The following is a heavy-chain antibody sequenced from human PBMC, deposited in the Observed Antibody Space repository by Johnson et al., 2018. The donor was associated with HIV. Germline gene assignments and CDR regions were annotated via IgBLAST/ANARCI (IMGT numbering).Heavy chain of an antibody. Sequence: MQLVESGGGVVQPGGSLRLSCAASGFTVSSNYMSWVRQAPGKGLEWVSIIYSGGNTYYADSVKGRFTISRDNSKNTLYLQMNSLRAEDTAVYYCAGLGGSHDAFDIWGQGTMVTVSS. J-gene: IGHJ3*02. CDR1: GFTVSSNY. CDR2: IYSGGNT. CDR3: AGLGGSHDAFDI. D-gene: IGHD1-26*01. V-gene: IGHV3-53*01.